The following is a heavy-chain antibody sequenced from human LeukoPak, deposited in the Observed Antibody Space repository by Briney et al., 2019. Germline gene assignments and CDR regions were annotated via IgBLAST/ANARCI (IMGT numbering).Heavy chain of an antibody. J-gene: IGHJ4*02. V-gene: IGHV3-23*01. CDR1: GFTFSTYA. Sequence: GGSLRLSCAASGFTFSTYAMSWVRQIPGKGLEWVSAISGSGGSTYYADSVKGRFTISRDNSKNTLYLQMNSLRAEDTAVYYCAKGDSGYDYDGASDYWGQGTLVTVSS. CDR2: ISGSGGST. CDR3: AKGDSGYDYDGASDY. D-gene: IGHD5-12*01.